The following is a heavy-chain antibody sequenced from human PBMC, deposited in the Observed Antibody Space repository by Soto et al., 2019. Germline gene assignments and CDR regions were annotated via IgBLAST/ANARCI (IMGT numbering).Heavy chain of an antibody. CDR2: IFHTGGT. D-gene: IGHD2-15*01. V-gene: IGHV4-38-2*01. J-gene: IGHJ3*02. CDR1: ASSISSAYF. Sequence: KSSETLSLTCAVSASSISSAYFWGWIRQPPGKGLEWIATIFHTGGTYYNPSLKSRVTISVDTSNNQFSLRLNSVTAADTALYFCARPWLDGGTPADAFDIWGQGTMVTVSS. CDR3: ARPWLDGGTPADAFDI.